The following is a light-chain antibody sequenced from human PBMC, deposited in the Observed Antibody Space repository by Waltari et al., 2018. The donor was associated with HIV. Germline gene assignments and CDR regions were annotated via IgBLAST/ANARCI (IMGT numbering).Light chain of an antibody. CDR1: QGINNY. CDR3: QQYNNWPLS. J-gene: IGKJ2*01. CDR2: AAS. V-gene: IGKV1-9*01. Sequence: DIQLTQSPSFLSASLGDRVTITCRASQGINNYLAWYQQKPGKAPKLLIYAASTLQSGVPSRFSGSGSGTAFTLTISSLQPEDFAVYYCQQYNNWPLSFGQGTKLEIK.